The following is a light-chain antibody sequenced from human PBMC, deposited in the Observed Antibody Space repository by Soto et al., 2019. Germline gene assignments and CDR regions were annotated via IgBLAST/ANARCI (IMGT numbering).Light chain of an antibody. CDR3: QQYNSWLWT. CDR2: DAS. CDR1: QSISSW. V-gene: IGKV1-5*01. Sequence: DIQMTQSPSTLSASVGDRVTITCRASQSISSWLAWYQQKPGKAPKLLIYDASSLESGVPSRFSGSGSGTELTLIISSLQSEDSAVYYCQQYNSWLWTFGQGTKVDIK. J-gene: IGKJ1*01.